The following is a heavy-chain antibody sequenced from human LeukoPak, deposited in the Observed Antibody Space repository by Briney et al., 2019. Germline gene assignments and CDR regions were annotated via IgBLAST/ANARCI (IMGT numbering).Heavy chain of an antibody. Sequence: GGSLRLSCAASGFTFSSYGMHWVRQAPGKGLEWVVVISYDGSNKYYADSVKGRFTISRDNSKNTLYLQMNSLRAEDTAVYYCAKDRWRGSNYFDYWGQGTLVTVSS. D-gene: IGHD4-23*01. CDR1: GFTFSSYG. CDR2: ISYDGSNK. CDR3: AKDRWRGSNYFDY. V-gene: IGHV3-30*18. J-gene: IGHJ4*02.